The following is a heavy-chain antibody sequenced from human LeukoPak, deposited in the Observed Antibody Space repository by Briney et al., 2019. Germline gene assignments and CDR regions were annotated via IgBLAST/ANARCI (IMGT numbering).Heavy chain of an antibody. CDR2: LYIGSNT. D-gene: IGHD5-24*01. CDR1: GINVSNNY. CDR3: ARGAGYNYPYYFDY. V-gene: IGHV3-53*01. Sequence: GGSLRLSCAAFGINVSNNYMSWVRRAPGKGLEWVSVLYIGSNTYYGDSVKGRFTISRDNSKNTLYLQMNSLRAEDTAVYYCARGAGYNYPYYFDYWGQGTLVTVSS. J-gene: IGHJ4*02.